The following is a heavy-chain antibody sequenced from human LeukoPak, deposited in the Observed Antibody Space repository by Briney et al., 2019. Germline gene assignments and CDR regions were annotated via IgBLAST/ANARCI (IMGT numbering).Heavy chain of an antibody. CDR1: GFTFSSYG. CDR3: ARQPTDEWLLLLEGGSYGMDV. J-gene: IGHJ6*02. Sequence: GGSLRLSCAASGFTFSSYGMNWVRQAPGKGLEWISYISSSDIIYYADSVKGRFAISRDNAKNSLYLQMNSLRDEDTAVYYCARQPTDEWLLLLEGGSYGMDVWGQGTTVTVSS. D-gene: IGHD3-22*01. CDR2: ISSSDII. V-gene: IGHV3-48*02.